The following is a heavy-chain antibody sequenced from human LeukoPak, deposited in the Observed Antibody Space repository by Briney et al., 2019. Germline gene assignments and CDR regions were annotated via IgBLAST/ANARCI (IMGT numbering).Heavy chain of an antibody. V-gene: IGHV3-48*04. J-gene: IGHJ4*02. CDR2: ISSSSSTI. CDR3: ARGEEWYSSSWYVDY. CDR1: GFTFSSYS. Sequence: GGSLRLSCAASGFTFSSYSMNWVRQAPGKGLEWVSYISSSSSTIYYADSVKGRFTISRDNAKNSLYLQMNSLRAEDTAVYYCARGEEWYSSSWYVDYWGQGTLVTVSS. D-gene: IGHD6-13*01.